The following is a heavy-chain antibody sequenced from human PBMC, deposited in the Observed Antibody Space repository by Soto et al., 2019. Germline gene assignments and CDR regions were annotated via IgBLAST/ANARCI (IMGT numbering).Heavy chain of an antibody. J-gene: IGHJ3*02. CDR1: GGSFSGHS. Sequence: TSETLSLTCAVYGGSFSGHSWTWIRQSPGKGLEWIGDINHSGSTNYSPSLKSRVTMSLDTSKNQFSLKLSSVTAADTAVYYCARDAGYSSSSRAFDSWGQGTMVTVSS. CDR2: INHSGST. V-gene: IGHV4-34*10. CDR3: ARDAGYSSSSRAFDS. D-gene: IGHD6-6*01.